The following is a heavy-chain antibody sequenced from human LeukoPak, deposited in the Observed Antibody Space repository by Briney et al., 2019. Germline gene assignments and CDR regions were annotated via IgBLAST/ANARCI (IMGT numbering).Heavy chain of an antibody. CDR2: IYYDAGA. V-gene: IGHV4-31*03. CDR3: ARGRRELKYGPDY. CDR1: GASTTTTTHY. D-gene: IGHD3-10*01. Sequence: SETLSLTCTVSGASTTTTTHYWSWLRQHPGKGPEWIAYIYYDAGAYYNPSLASRVTISLDSSANQFSLTLSSVTAADTAVHYCARGRRELKYGPDYWGQGTLVTASS. J-gene: IGHJ4*02.